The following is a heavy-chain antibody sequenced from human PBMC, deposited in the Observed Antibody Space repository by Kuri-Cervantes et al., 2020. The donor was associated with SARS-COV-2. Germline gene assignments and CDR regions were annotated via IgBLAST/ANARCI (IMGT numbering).Heavy chain of an antibody. CDR3: ARDRHLAVAGHFDY. V-gene: IGHV3-33*01. J-gene: IGHJ4*02. CDR2: IWYDGSNK. D-gene: IGHD6-19*01. CDR1: GFTFSSYG. Sequence: GGSLRLSCAASGFTFSSYGMHWVRQAPGKGLEWVAVIWYDGSNKYYADSVKGRFTISRDNSKNTLYLQMNSLRAEDTAVYYCARDRHLAVAGHFDYWGQGTLVTVSS.